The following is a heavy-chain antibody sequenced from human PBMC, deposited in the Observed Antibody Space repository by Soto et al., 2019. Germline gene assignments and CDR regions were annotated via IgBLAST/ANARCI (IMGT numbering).Heavy chain of an antibody. Sequence: PSETLSLTCTVSGGSISSGGYYWSWIRQHPGKGLEWIGYIYYSGSTYYNPSLKSRVTISVDTSKNQFSLKLSSVTAADTAVYYCARDRWTTYGSGSYKTNWFDPWGQGTLVTVSS. J-gene: IGHJ5*02. D-gene: IGHD3-10*01. CDR2: IYYSGST. CDR1: GGSISSGGYY. V-gene: IGHV4-31*03. CDR3: ARDRWTTYGSGSYKTNWFDP.